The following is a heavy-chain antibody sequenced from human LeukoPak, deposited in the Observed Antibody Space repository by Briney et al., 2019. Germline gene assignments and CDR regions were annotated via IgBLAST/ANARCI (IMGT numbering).Heavy chain of an antibody. CDR3: ARHRYSGYDFLDY. V-gene: IGHV4-59*08. D-gene: IGHD5-12*01. CDR2: IYYSGST. CDR1: GGSISSYY. Sequence: SETLSLTCTVSGGSISSYYWSWIRQPPGKGLEWIGYIYYSGSTNYNPSLKSRVTISVDTSKNQFSLKLSSVTAADTAVYYCARHRYSGYDFLDYWGQGTLVTVSS. J-gene: IGHJ4*02.